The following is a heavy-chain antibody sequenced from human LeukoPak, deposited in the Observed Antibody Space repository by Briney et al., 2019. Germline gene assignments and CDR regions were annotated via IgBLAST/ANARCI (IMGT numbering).Heavy chain of an antibody. CDR3: SGRYGPGPV. Sequence: GASVKVSCKASGYTFAAHHIHWVRQAPGQGLEWMGWILPDGRDTKYSQKFQDRLTLTTDTSTNTAYMELSRLIPDDTAVYDCSGRYGPGPVWGQGTLISASP. V-gene: IGHV1-2*02. J-gene: IGHJ4*02. D-gene: IGHD3-10*01. CDR1: GYTFAAHH. CDR2: ILPDGRDT.